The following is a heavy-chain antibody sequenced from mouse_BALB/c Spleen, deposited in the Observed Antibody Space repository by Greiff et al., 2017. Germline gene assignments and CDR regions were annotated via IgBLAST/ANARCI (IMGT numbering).Heavy chain of an antibody. D-gene: IGHD1-1*01. CDR1: GFTFSSYY. CDR3: ASYCYGSSYSWFAY. Sequence: EVKLVESGGGLVKLGGSLKLSCAASGFTFSSYYMSWVRQTPEKRLELVAAINSNGGSTYYPDTVKGRFTISRDNAKNTLYLLMSSLKSEDTALYYCASYCYGSSYSWFAYWGQGTLVTVSA. V-gene: IGHV5-6-2*01. J-gene: IGHJ3*01. CDR2: INSNGGST.